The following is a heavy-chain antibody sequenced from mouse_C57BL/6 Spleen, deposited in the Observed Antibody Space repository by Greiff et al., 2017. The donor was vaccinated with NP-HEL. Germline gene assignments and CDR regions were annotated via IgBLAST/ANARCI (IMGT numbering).Heavy chain of an antibody. Sequence: EVQLQESGPGLVKPSQSLSLTCSVTGYSITSGYYWNWIRQFPGNKLEWMGYISYDGSNKYNPSHKNRISITRDTSKKQFFLKLNSVTTEDTATYCCARAGSSSFDYWGQGTTLTVSS. CDR2: ISYDGSN. J-gene: IGHJ2*01. CDR3: ARAGSSSFDY. CDR1: GYSITSGYY. V-gene: IGHV3-6*01. D-gene: IGHD1-1*01.